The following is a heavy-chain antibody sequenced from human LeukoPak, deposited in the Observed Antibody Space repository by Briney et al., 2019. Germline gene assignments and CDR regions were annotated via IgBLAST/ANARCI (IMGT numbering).Heavy chain of an antibody. CDR1: GFTFSNSY. CDR3: ARDRISYYYDSSNFYDY. CDR2: ISSSSGTII. V-gene: IGHV3-11*04. J-gene: IGHJ4*02. Sequence: GGSLRLSCAASGFTFSNSYMSWIRQAPGKGLEWISYISSSSGTIIHYADSVKGRFTISRDNAKNSLYLQMNSLRAEDTAVYYCARDRISYYYDSSNFYDYWGQGTLVTVSS. D-gene: IGHD3-22*01.